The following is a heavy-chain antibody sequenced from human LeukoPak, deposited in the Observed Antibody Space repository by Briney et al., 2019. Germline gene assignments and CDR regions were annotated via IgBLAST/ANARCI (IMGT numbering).Heavy chain of an antibody. V-gene: IGHV4-39*01. CDR1: GGSISSSSYC. D-gene: IGHD1/OR15-1a*01. Sequence: SETLSLTCTVSGGSISSSSYCWGWIRQSPGKGLEWIGNVYYSGSTYYNPSLKSRVTISVDTSKNQFSLKLSSVTAADTAVYYCAHNNAMAVWGKGTTVTVSS. CDR2: VYYSGST. J-gene: IGHJ6*03. CDR3: AHNNAMAV.